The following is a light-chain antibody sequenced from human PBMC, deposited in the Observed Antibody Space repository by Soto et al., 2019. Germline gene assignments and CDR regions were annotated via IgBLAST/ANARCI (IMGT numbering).Light chain of an antibody. Sequence: DIQMTQSPSILSASVGDRVTITCRASQSISSWLAWYQQKPGKAPNLLIYKASHLENGVPSRFSGSGSGTEFTLTISSLQPGDFATYYCQHYNSYSEAFGQGTKVDI. CDR3: QHYNSYSEA. J-gene: IGKJ1*01. CDR1: QSISSW. V-gene: IGKV1-5*03. CDR2: KAS.